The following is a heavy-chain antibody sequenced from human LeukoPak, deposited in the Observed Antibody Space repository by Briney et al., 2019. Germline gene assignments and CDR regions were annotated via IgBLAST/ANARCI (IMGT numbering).Heavy chain of an antibody. V-gene: IGHV3-30*18. CDR1: GFTFSSYG. CDR2: ISYDGSNK. D-gene: IGHD4-23*01. CDR3: AKPTVVTSFDY. Sequence: HPGRSLRLSCAASGFTFSSYGMHWVRQAPGKGLEWVAVISYDGSNKYYADSVKGRFTTSRDNSKNTLYLQMNSLRAEDTAVYYCAKPTVVTSFDYWGQGTLVTVSS. J-gene: IGHJ4*02.